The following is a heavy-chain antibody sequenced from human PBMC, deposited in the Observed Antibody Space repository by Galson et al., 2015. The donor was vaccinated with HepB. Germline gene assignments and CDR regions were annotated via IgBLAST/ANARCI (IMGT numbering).Heavy chain of an antibody. V-gene: IGHV1-69*13. CDR3: ARTRPGSSGWSLSYYYYYGMDV. J-gene: IGHJ6*02. CDR2: IIPIFGTA. D-gene: IGHD6-19*01. CDR1: GGTFSSYA. Sequence: SEKVSCKASGGTFSSYAISWVRQAPGQGLEWRGGIIPIFGTASYAQKFQGRVTITADESTSTAYMELSSLRSEDTAVYYCARTRPGSSGWSLSYYYYYGMDVWGQGTTVTVSS.